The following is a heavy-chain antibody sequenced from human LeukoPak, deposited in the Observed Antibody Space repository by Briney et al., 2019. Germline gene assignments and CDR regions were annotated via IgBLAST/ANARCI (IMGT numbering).Heavy chain of an antibody. J-gene: IGHJ4*02. Sequence: SETLSLTCTVSGGSISSSSYYWGWIRQPPGKGLEWIGSIYYRGSTYYNPSLRSRITLSLDTSKSQFSLNLSSVTAADTAVYYCARTGDSSGYYRNAIDYWGQGTLVTVSS. V-gene: IGHV4-39*07. CDR3: ARTGDSSGYYRNAIDY. D-gene: IGHD3-22*01. CDR2: IYYRGST. CDR1: GGSISSSSYY.